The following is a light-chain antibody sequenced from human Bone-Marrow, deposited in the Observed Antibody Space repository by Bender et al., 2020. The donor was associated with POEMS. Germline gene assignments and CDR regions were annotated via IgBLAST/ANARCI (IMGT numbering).Light chain of an antibody. CDR3: SSYAGSGTWV. Sequence: QSALTQPASVSGSPGQSITISCSGTSSDIGSYNLVSWYQQHPGTVPKLMIYEDTKRPSGVSNRLSGSKSGNTASLTISGLQAEDEADYYCSSYAGSGTWVFGGGTKVSVL. CDR2: EDT. CDR1: SSDIGSYNL. V-gene: IGLV2-23*01. J-gene: IGLJ3*02.